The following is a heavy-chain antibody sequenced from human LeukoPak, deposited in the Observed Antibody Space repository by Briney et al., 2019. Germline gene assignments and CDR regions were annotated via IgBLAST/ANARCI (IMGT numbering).Heavy chain of an antibody. CDR1: GFTFSTYA. Sequence: GRSLRLSCAASGFTFSTYAMHWVRQAPGKGLEWVAMIWYNGKNKHYADSVKGRFTISRDNSKDTLDLQMNSLRADDTAVYYCVRDPSNSGWAFDYWGQGTLVTVSS. D-gene: IGHD6-19*01. J-gene: IGHJ4*02. CDR2: IWYNGKNK. CDR3: VRDPSNSGWAFDY. V-gene: IGHV3-33*01.